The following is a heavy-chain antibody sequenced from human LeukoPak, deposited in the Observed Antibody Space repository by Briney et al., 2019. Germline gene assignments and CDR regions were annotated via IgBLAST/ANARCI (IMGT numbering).Heavy chain of an antibody. D-gene: IGHD5-18*01. V-gene: IGHV4-59*01. J-gene: IGHJ4*02. CDR2: IYYSGST. CDR1: GGSISSYY. Sequence: PSETLSLTCTVSGGSISSYYWSWIRQPPGKGLEWIGYIYYSGSTNYNPSLKSRVTISVDTSKNQFSLKLSSVTAADTAVYFCARDGEYSRGYGLDYWGQGTLVTVSS. CDR3: ARDGEYSRGYGLDY.